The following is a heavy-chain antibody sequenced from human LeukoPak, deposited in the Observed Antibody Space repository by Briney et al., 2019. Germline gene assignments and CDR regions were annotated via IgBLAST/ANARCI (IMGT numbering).Heavy chain of an antibody. CDR1: SASISDSRHY. CDR3: ARDPDRKWLLRRYNWFDP. CDR2: IYYGGSN. J-gene: IGHJ5*02. V-gene: IGHV4-39*07. D-gene: IGHD3-22*01. Sequence: NTSETLSLTCTVSSASISDSRHYWGWIRQPPGNGLEWIGFIYYGGSNYYNPSLESRITMSLDTSTSQFSLKLSSVTAADRAVYYCARDPDRKWLLRRYNWFDPWGQGTLVTVSS.